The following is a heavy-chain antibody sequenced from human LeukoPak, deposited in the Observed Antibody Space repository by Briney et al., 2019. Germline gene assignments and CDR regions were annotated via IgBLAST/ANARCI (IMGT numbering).Heavy chain of an antibody. J-gene: IGHJ4*02. CDR2: VYYSGST. CDR1: GGSIRSYY. V-gene: IGHV4-59*01. Sequence: TSETLSLTCIVSGGSIRSYYWSWIRQPPGKGLEWIGYVYYSGSTNYNPSLKSRVTISVDTSKNQFSLRLSSVTAADTAVYYCARATDVYSFDYWGQGTLVTVSS. CDR3: ARATDVYSFDY.